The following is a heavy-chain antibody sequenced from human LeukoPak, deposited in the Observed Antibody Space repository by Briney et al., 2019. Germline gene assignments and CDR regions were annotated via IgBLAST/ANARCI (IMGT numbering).Heavy chain of an antibody. V-gene: IGHV3-21*01. D-gene: IGHD6-13*01. CDR2: ITSSSYI. Sequence: PGGSLRLSCAASGFTFSSYSMNWVRQAPGKGLEWVSSITSSSYIYYADSVKGRFTISRDNAKNSLYLQMNSLRAEDTAVYYCASLADDSSWPLPDWFDPWGQGTLVTVSS. CDR3: ASLADDSSWPLPDWFDP. CDR1: GFTFSSYS. J-gene: IGHJ5*02.